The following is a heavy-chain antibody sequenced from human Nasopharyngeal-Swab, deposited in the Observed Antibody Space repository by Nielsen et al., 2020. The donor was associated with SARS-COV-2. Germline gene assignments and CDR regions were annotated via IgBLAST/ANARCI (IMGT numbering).Heavy chain of an antibody. V-gene: IGHV3-7*03. CDR3: TKTQASSGYSPFDY. CDR1: GFTFSSFW. D-gene: IGHD3-22*01. CDR2: IKQDGSEK. Sequence: GESLKISCAASGFTFSSFWMNWVRQAPGKGLEWVANIKQDGSEKYYVDSVKGRFTISRDNSKNTLYLQMNSLRAEDTAVYYCTKTQASSGYSPFDYWGQGTLVTVSS. J-gene: IGHJ4*02.